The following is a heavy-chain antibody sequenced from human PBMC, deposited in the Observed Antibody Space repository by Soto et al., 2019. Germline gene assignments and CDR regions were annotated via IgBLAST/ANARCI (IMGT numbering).Heavy chain of an antibody. CDR2: IHHSGNT. CDR1: GGSISSHNW. J-gene: IGHJ6*03. V-gene: IGHV4-4*02. Sequence: QVQLQESGPGLVKPSGTLSLTCAVTGGSISSHNWWTWVRQPPGKGLEWIGEIHHSGNTNYNPSLKSRVTISVEKYKHQFSLKLSSVTAADTAVFYCARTGETKTYYYYYMDVWGKGTTVIVSS. CDR3: ARTGETKTYYYYYMDV. D-gene: IGHD7-27*01.